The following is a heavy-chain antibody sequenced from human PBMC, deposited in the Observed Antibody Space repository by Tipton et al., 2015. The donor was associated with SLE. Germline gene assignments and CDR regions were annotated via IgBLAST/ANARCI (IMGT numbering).Heavy chain of an antibody. V-gene: IGHV3-30*04. Sequence: SLRLSCAASGFTFSSYTLHWVRQAPGKGLEWVAVISYDGRNKYYADSVKGRFTLSRDNSKATVYVQLNSLRGEDSAVYYCAGQEEGGYSYGYYGMDVWGQGTTVTVSS. D-gene: IGHD5-18*01. J-gene: IGHJ6*02. CDR2: ISYDGRNK. CDR3: AGQEEGGYSYGYYGMDV. CDR1: GFTFSSYT.